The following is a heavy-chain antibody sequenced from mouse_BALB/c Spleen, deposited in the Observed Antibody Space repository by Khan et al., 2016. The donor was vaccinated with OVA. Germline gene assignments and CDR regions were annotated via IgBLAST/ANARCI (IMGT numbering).Heavy chain of an antibody. CDR3: ARDDYFMRDAMDY. V-gene: IGHV1S56*01. CDR1: GYTFTTYY. Sequence: VQLLESGPELVKPGASVRISCKASGYTFTTYYLHWVKQRPGQGLEWIGWIYPGSFNTNYNEKFKGKATLTADKSSNTAYLQLSSLTSEDSAVYFCARDDYFMRDAMDYWGQGTSVTVSS. D-gene: IGHD2-4*01. CDR2: IYPGSFNT. J-gene: IGHJ4*01.